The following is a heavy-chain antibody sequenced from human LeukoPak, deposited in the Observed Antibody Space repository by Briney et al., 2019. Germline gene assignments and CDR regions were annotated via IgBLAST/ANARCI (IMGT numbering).Heavy chain of an antibody. CDR1: GGSFSGYY. Sequence: PSETLSLTCAVYGGSFSGYYWSWIRQPPGKGLEWIGEINHSGSTNYNPSLKSRVTISVDTSKNQFSLKLSSVTAADTAVYYCARVSGDFWSGHARFGPWGQGTLVTVSS. J-gene: IGHJ5*02. V-gene: IGHV4-34*01. CDR3: ARVSGDFWSGHARFGP. D-gene: IGHD3-3*01. CDR2: INHSGST.